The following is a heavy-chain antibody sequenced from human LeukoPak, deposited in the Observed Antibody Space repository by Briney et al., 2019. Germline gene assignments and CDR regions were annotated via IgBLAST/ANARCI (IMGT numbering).Heavy chain of an antibody. Sequence: GRSLRLSCAASGFTFDDYAMHWVRQAPGKGLEWVSGISWNSGSIGYADSVKGRFTISRDNAKNSLYLQMNSLRAEDTALYYCAKALAYGSGSYYNRCFDYWGQGTLVTVSS. CDR2: ISWNSGSI. V-gene: IGHV3-9*01. D-gene: IGHD3-10*01. CDR1: GFTFDDYA. J-gene: IGHJ4*02. CDR3: AKALAYGSGSYYNRCFDY.